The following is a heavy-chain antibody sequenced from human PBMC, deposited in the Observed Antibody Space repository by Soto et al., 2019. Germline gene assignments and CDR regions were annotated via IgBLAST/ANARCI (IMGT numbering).Heavy chain of an antibody. V-gene: IGHV4-4*02. CDR2: IDHSGST. CDR1: GGSISSSNW. CDR3: AREASGSYSPPHAFDI. Sequence: QVQLQESGPGLVKPSGTLSLTCAVSGGSISSSNWWSWVRQPPGKGLEWIGEIDHSGSTNYNPSLMRQVTITVDKSKNQFTLKLGSVTAADTAVYYCAREASGSYSPPHAFDIWGQGTMVTVSS. J-gene: IGHJ3*02. D-gene: IGHD1-26*01.